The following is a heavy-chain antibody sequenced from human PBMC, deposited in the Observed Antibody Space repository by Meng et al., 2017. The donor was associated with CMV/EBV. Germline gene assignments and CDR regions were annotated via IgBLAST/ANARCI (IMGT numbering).Heavy chain of an antibody. V-gene: IGHV4-4*07. CDR2: IYTSGST. D-gene: IGHD2-2*01. J-gene: IGHJ5*02. Sequence: GHMQGSAPGLVKPSETLSLTCTVSGGSISSYYWSWIRQPAGKGLEWIGRIYTSGSTNYNPSLKSRVTMSVDTSKNQFSLKLSSVTAADTAVYYCARDLMNCSSTSCANWFDPWGQGTLVTVSS. CDR3: ARDLMNCSSTSCANWFDP. CDR1: GGSISSYY.